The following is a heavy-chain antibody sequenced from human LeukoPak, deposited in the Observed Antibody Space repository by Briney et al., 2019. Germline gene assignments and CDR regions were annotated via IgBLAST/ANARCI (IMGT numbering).Heavy chain of an antibody. Sequence: GRSLRLSCAASGFTFSSYTMNWVRQAPGKGLEWVSSITGGSTYIYYADSLKGRFTISIDNAKNSLYLQMNSLRAEDTAVYYCARVIGQYSSSWTFDYWRQGSVVTVSS. V-gene: IGHV3-21*01. J-gene: IGHJ4*02. CDR1: GFTFSSYT. CDR3: ARVIGQYSSSWTFDY. CDR2: ITGGSTYI. D-gene: IGHD6-13*01.